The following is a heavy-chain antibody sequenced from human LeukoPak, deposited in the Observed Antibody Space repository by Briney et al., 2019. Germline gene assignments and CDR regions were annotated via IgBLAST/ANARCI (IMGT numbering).Heavy chain of an antibody. Sequence: SETLSLTCTVSGGSISSSRNYWGWIRQPPGKGLEWIGSIYYSGSTYYNPSLKSRVTISVDTSKNQFSLKLSSVTAADTAVYYCARASPELRRFDWFDPWGQGTLVTVSS. D-gene: IGHD1-7*01. J-gene: IGHJ5*02. CDR2: IYYSGST. V-gene: IGHV4-39*07. CDR1: GGSISSSRNY. CDR3: ARASPELRRFDWFDP.